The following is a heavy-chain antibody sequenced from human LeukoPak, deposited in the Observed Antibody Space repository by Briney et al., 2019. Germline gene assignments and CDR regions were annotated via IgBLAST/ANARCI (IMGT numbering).Heavy chain of an antibody. D-gene: IGHD6-6*01. CDR1: GGTFSSYA. CDR3: ASNSIAARPFHLYYYYYMDV. J-gene: IGHJ6*03. Sequence: SVKVSCKASGGTFSSYAISWVRQAPGQGFEWMGGIIPIFGTANYAQKFQGRVTITADKSTSTAYMELSSLRSEGTAVYYCASNSIAARPFHLYYYYYMDVWGKGTTVTVSS. V-gene: IGHV1-69*06. CDR2: IIPIFGTA.